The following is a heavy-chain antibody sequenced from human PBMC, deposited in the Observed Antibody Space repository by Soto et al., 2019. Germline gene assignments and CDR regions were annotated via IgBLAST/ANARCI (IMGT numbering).Heavy chain of an antibody. V-gene: IGHV3-33*01. J-gene: IGHJ6*02. CDR3: ARALGVARYYYGMDV. CDR2: IWDDGSNK. CDR1: GFTFSSYG. D-gene: IGHD3-10*01. Sequence: QVQLVESGGGVVQPGRSLRLSCAASGFTFSSYGMHWVRQAPGKGLEWVAVIWDDGSNKYYADSVKGRFTISRDNSKNTLYLQMNSLRAEDTAVYYCARALGVARYYYGMDVWGQGTTVTVSS.